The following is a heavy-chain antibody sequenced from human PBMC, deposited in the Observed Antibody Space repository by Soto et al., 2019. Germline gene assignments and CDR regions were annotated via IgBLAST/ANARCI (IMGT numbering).Heavy chain of an antibody. CDR1: GFTFSSNS. CDR3: AKDLRSWTDY. D-gene: IGHD6-13*01. J-gene: IGHJ4*02. Sequence: PGESLRLSCAASGFTFSSNSMSWVRQAPGKGLEWVSAISGSVGSTYYADSGKGRFTISRDNSKNTLYLQMNSMRAEDTAVYYCAKDLRSWTDYWGQGTLVTVSS. CDR2: ISGSVGST. V-gene: IGHV3-23*01.